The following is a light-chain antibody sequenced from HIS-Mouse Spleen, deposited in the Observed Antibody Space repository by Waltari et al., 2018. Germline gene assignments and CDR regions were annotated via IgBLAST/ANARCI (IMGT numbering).Light chain of an antibody. CDR1: HSVSSRY. V-gene: IGKV3-20*01. Sequence: DIVLTQSPGTLSLSPCDRATLACRASHSVSSRYLAWYQQKPGQAPRLLIYGASSRATGIPDRFSGSGSGTDFTLTISRLEPEDFAVYYCQQYGSSWTFGQGTKVEIK. CDR3: QQYGSSWT. CDR2: GAS. J-gene: IGKJ1*01.